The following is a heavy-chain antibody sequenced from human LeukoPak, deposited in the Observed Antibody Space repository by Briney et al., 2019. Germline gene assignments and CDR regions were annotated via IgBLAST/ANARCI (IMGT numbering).Heavy chain of an antibody. CDR1: GGSISSYY. J-gene: IGHJ3*02. CDR2: IYTSGST. D-gene: IGHD3-10*01. V-gene: IGHV4-4*07. Sequence: PSETLSLTCTVSGGSISSYYWSWIRQPAGKGLEWIGRIYTSGSTNYNPSLKSRVTMSVDTSKNQFSLKLSSVTAADTAVDYCVVGFGELLSDGHDAFDIWGQGTMVTVSS. CDR3: VVGFGELLSDGHDAFDI.